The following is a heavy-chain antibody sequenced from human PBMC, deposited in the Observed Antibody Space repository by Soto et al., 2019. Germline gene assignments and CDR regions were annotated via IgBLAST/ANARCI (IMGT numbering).Heavy chain of an antibody. CDR3: AREKRGYSGYDTPPRYFDY. CDR1: GGTFSSYA. J-gene: IGHJ4*02. V-gene: IGHV1-69*01. D-gene: IGHD5-12*01. CDR2: IIPIFGTA. Sequence: QVQLVQSGAEVKKPGSSVKVSCKASGGTFSSYAISWVRQAPGQGLEWMGGIIPIFGTANYAQKFQGRVTITADESTSTAYRELSSLRSEDTAVYYCAREKRGYSGYDTPPRYFDYWGQGTLVTVSS.